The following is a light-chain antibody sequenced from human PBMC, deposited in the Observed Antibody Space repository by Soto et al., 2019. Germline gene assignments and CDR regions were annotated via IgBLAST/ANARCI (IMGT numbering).Light chain of an antibody. CDR1: QDIDSW. CDR3: QQGNSFPLT. V-gene: IGKV1-12*01. CDR2: AAI. J-gene: IGKJ4*01. Sequence: DIQMTQSPSSVSASIGDRVTITCRASQDIDSWLAWFQQKPGEAPRLLIYAAISLDSGVPSRFSGAGSGTDFSLTISSLQPEDFETYFCQQGNSFPLTFGGGTKVEIK.